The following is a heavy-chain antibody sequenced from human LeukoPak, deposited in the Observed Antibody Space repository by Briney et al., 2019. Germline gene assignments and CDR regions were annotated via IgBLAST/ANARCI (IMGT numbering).Heavy chain of an antibody. CDR3: ARASAAGFDY. V-gene: IGHV1-18*01. CDR2: ISSYNGNT. Sequence: ASVKVSCKASGYTFTSYGISWVRQAPGQGLEWMGWISSYNGNTHYAQNFQGRVTMTTDTSTSTAYLELRSLRSDDTAMYYCARASAAGFDYWGQGTLVTVSS. J-gene: IGHJ4*02. CDR1: GYTFTSYG. D-gene: IGHD6-25*01.